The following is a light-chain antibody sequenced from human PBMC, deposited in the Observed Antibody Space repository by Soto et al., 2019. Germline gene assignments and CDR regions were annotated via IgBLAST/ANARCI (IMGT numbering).Light chain of an antibody. CDR2: DAS. CDR1: QDINNS. J-gene: IGKJ4*01. Sequence: DIQMTQSLSSLSASVGDRVTITCQANQDINNSLNWYQQRPGEAPKLLIYDASILEAGVPSRFSGSGFGTTFTLTISSLQPEDFATYYCQQFDNLPLTLGGGTKVELK. CDR3: QQFDNLPLT. V-gene: IGKV1-33*01.